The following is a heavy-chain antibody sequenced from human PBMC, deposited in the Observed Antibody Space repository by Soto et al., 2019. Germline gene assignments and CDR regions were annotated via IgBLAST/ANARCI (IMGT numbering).Heavy chain of an antibody. CDR3: ARDIRGYSRAFDY. D-gene: IGHD5-18*01. V-gene: IGHV4-61*01. CDR2: IYSSGST. J-gene: IGHJ4*02. Sequence: QVQLQESGPGLGKPSETLSLTCTVSGDSVSSDNYYWTWIRQPPGKGLEWIGYIYSSGSTNYNPSLKSRVTISLDTSSNQFSLKLTSVTAADTAVYYCARDIRGYSRAFDYWGQGTLVTVSS. CDR1: GDSVSSDNYY.